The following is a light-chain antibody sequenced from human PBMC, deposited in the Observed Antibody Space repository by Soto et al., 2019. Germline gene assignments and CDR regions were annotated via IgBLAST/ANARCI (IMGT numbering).Light chain of an antibody. Sequence: EIVLTQSPATLSLSPGERATLSCRASQSVGSFLAWYQQKSGQTPRLLIYDASNRATGVPARFSGSGSGTDFTLTISSLEPEDFAVYYCQHRSNWLGTFGPGTKVHIK. V-gene: IGKV3-11*01. CDR1: QSVGSF. CDR3: QHRSNWLGT. J-gene: IGKJ3*01. CDR2: DAS.